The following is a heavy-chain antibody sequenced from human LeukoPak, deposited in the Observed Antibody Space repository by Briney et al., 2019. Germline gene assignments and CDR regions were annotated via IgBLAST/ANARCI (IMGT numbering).Heavy chain of an antibody. D-gene: IGHD6-13*01. CDR3: ARVFVPYSSSWYSLDP. CDR1: GGTFSSYA. J-gene: IGHJ5*02. Sequence: SVKVSCKASGGTFSSYAISWVRQAPGQGLEWMGGIIPIFGTANYAQKFQGRVTITADKSTSTAYMELSSLRSEDTAVYYCARVFVPYSSSWYSLDPWGQGTLVTVSS. CDR2: IIPIFGTA. V-gene: IGHV1-69*06.